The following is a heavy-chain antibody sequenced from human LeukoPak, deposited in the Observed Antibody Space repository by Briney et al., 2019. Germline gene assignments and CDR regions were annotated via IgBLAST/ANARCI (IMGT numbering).Heavy chain of an antibody. V-gene: IGHV1-46*01. D-gene: IGHD6-19*01. Sequence: ASVKVSCKASGYTFTSYYMHWVRQAPGQGLEWMGIINPSGGSTSYAQKFQGRVTMTRDTSTSTVYMELSSLRSEDTAVYYCARDRHGGSGWPVYYFDYWGQGTLVTVSS. CDR3: ARDRHGGSGWPVYYFDY. CDR1: GYTFTSYY. J-gene: IGHJ4*02. CDR2: INPSGGST.